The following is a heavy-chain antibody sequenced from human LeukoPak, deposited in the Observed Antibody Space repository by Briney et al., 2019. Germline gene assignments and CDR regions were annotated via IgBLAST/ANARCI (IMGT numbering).Heavy chain of an antibody. D-gene: IGHD3-3*01. V-gene: IGHV1-24*01. CDR1: GYTLTELS. CDR2: FDPEDGET. Sequence: EASVKVSCKVSGYTLTELSMHLVRQAPGKGLEWMGGFDPEDGETIYAQKFQGRVTMTEDTSTDTAYMELSSLRSEDTAVYYCATSNFWSSYCDYWGQGTLVTVSS. CDR3: ATSNFWSSYCDY. J-gene: IGHJ4*02.